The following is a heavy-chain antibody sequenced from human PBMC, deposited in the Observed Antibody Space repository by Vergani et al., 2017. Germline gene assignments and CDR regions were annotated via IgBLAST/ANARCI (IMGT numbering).Heavy chain of an antibody. Sequence: EVQLVESGGDLVQPGRSLRLSCQTSGFTFGEYGLSWVRQAPGKGLEWIGFIRSKTYGATTEYAASVRGRFTISRDDSKGIAYLQMSSLKKEDTAVYRCAVEIYDYGGSRDFDYWGQGTLVVVSS. D-gene: IGHD4-23*01. CDR1: GFTFGEYG. V-gene: IGHV3-49*04. CDR2: IRSKTYGATT. J-gene: IGHJ4*02. CDR3: AVEIYDYGGSRDFDY.